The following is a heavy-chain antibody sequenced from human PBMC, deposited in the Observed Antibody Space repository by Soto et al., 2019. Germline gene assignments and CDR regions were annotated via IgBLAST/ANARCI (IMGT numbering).Heavy chain of an antibody. CDR3: AKARTIHGDYLDYFDY. J-gene: IGHJ4*02. D-gene: IGHD4-17*01. Sequence: QVQLVESGGGVVQPRRSLRLSCAASGFTFSSYGMHWVRQAPGKGLEWVAVISYDGSNKYYADSVKGRFTISRDNSKNTLYLQMNSLRAEDTAVYYCAKARTIHGDYLDYFDYWGQGTLVTVSS. CDR2: ISYDGSNK. V-gene: IGHV3-30*18. CDR1: GFTFSSYG.